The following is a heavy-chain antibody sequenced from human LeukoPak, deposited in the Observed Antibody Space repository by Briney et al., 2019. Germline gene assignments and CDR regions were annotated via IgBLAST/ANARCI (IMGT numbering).Heavy chain of an antibody. J-gene: IGHJ4*02. Sequence: GGSLRLSCAASGFTFSSYSMTWVRQAPGKGLEWVSYISSSSSTIYYADSVKSRFTISRDNAKNSLYLQMNSLRDEDTAVYYCARDRWYYDSSGYSLTKGYWGQGTLVTVSS. D-gene: IGHD3-22*01. CDR1: GFTFSSYS. CDR3: ARDRWYYDSSGYSLTKGY. CDR2: ISSSSSTI. V-gene: IGHV3-48*02.